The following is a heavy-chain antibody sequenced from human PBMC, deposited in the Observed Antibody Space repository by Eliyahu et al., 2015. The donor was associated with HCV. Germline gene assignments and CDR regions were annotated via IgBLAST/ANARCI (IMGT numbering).Heavy chain of an antibody. CDR1: GGSITTYX. CDR2: XHXSGST. Sequence: QVQLQESGPGLVKPSETLSLTCTVSGGSITTYXWSWIRQPPGKGPEWIGYXHXSGSTNYNPSLKSRVTISVDTSKNQFSLNLTSVTAADTAVYYCASGGGGIAVAGTGGWFDPWGQGTLVTVSS. CDR3: ASGGGGIAVAGTGGWFDP. D-gene: IGHD6-19*01. J-gene: IGHJ5*02. V-gene: IGHV4-59*01.